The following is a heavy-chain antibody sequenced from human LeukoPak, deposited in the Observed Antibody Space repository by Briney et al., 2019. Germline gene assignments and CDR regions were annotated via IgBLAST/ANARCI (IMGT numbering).Heavy chain of an antibody. J-gene: IGHJ5*02. D-gene: IGHD6-6*01. CDR1: GYTFTGYY. CDR3: ARAYSSSSNCFDP. CDR2: INPNSGGT. Sequence: ASVKVSCKASGYTFTGYYMHWVRQAPGQGLEWMGWINPNSGGTNYAQKFQGRVTMTRDTSISTAYMELSRLRSDDTAVYYCARAYSSSSNCFDPWGQGTLVTVSS. V-gene: IGHV1-2*02.